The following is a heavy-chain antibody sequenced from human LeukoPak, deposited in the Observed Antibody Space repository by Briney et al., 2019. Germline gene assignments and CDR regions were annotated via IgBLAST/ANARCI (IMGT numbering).Heavy chain of an antibody. CDR1: GXXVSXSY. J-gene: IGHJ4*02. CDR3: ARDLEAANTYYFDY. Sequence: GGSLRLSCAASGXXVSXSYMXXVXXXPXXXLXXXSIISSAGNTYYADSVKGRFTIFRDNSKHTVYLQVNSLRDKDTAVYYCARDLEAANTYYFDYWGPGTMVTVSS. CDR2: ISSAGNT. V-gene: IGHV3-66*01. D-gene: IGHD6-13*01.